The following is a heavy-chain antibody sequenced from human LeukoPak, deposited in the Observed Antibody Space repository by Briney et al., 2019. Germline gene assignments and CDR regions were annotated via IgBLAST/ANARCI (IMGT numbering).Heavy chain of an antibody. V-gene: IGHV3-30*02. CDR3: AKPAYSSGWRPNYNWFDP. Sequence: GGSLRLSCAASGFTFSSYGMHWVGQAPGKGLEWVAFIRYDGSNKYYADSVKGRFTISRDNSKNTLYLQMNSLRAEDTAVYYCAKPAYSSGWRPNYNWFDPWGQGTLVTVSS. J-gene: IGHJ5*02. CDR1: GFTFSSYG. D-gene: IGHD6-19*01. CDR2: IRYDGSNK.